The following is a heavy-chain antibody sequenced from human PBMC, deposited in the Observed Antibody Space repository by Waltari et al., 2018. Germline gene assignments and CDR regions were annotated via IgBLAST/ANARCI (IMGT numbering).Heavy chain of an antibody. CDR1: GFTFDSYG. CDR2: IWFDGSAK. CDR3: ARDMHSSSSALGWLDP. J-gene: IGHJ5*02. V-gene: IGHV3-33*01. D-gene: IGHD6-6*01. Sequence: QVQLVESGGGVVQSGRALRLSCVASGFTFDSYGMHWVRQAPGRGLGLWALIWFDGSAKSYADSVKGRCTVSRDNSKNTFYLQLNSLRAEDTAVYYCARDMHSSSSALGWLDPWGQGTLVTVSS.